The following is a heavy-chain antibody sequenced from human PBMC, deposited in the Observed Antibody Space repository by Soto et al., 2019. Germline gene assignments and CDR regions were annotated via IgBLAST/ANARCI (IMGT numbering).Heavy chain of an antibody. CDR2: IYYSGST. J-gene: IGHJ4*02. Sequence: TLPLTCTVSGGSSISGGYYWSWIRKHPGKGLEWIGYIYYSGSTYYSPSLKSRVTISVDTSKNQFSLKLSSVTAADTAVYYCARGLKYSSSWYFDYWGQGTLVTVSS. CDR1: GGSSISGGYY. V-gene: IGHV4-31*03. D-gene: IGHD6-13*01. CDR3: ARGLKYSSSWYFDY.